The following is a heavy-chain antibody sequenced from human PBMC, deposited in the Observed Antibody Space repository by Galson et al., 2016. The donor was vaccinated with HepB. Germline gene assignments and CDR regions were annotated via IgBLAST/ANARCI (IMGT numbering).Heavy chain of an antibody. Sequence: SLRLSCAASGFTVSSTYMVWVRQAPGKGPEWVSTLYSGGNTYYVDSVRGRFTISRDDSRNTVYLQMNSLTAADTAVYFCTRERPGGRSPFDLWGQGTMVTVSS. J-gene: IGHJ3*01. D-gene: IGHD2-8*02. V-gene: IGHV3-53*01. CDR3: TRERPGGRSPFDL. CDR1: GFTVSSTY. CDR2: LYSGGNT.